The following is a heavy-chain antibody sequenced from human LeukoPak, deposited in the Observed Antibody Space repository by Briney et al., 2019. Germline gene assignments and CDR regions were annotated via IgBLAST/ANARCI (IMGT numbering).Heavy chain of an antibody. J-gene: IGHJ4*02. CDR1: GGSFSGYY. V-gene: IGHV4-34*01. D-gene: IGHD6-13*01. CDR2: INHSGST. Sequence: SETLSLTCAVYGGSFSGYYWSWIRQPPGKRLEWIGEINHSGSTNHNPSLKSRVTISVDTSKNQFSLKLSSVTAADTAVYYCVRHYRYSSSPGALRYWGQGTLVTVSS. CDR3: VRHYRYSSSPGALRY.